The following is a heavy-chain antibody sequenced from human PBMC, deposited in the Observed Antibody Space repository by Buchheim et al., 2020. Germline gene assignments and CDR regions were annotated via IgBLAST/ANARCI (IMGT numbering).Heavy chain of an antibody. Sequence: QVQLQESGPGLVKPSETLSLTCTVSGGSISSYYWSWIRQPPGKGLEWIGYIYYSGSTNYNPSLKSRVTISVDTSKNQFSLKLSSVTAADTAVYYCARGIGPAALYYYYGMDVWGQGTT. CDR3: ARGIGPAALYYYYGMDV. J-gene: IGHJ6*02. CDR2: IYYSGST. V-gene: IGHV4-59*01. CDR1: GGSISSYY. D-gene: IGHD2-2*01.